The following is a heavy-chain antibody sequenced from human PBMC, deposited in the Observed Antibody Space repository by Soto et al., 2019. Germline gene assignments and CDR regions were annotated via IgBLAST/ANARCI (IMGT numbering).Heavy chain of an antibody. CDR3: ARDSPGGGLLCFGEQEGGGMDV. Sequence: QVQLVESGGGVVQPGRSLRLSCAASGFTFSSYAMHWVRQAPGKGLEWVAVISYDGSNKYYADSVKGRFTSSRDNSKKRLYWKKKSLGACDKTVYYCARDSPGGGLLCFGEQEGGGMDVWGQGTTVTVSS. V-gene: IGHV3-30-3*01. CDR1: GFTFSSYA. CDR2: ISYDGSNK. J-gene: IGHJ6*02. D-gene: IGHD3-10*01.